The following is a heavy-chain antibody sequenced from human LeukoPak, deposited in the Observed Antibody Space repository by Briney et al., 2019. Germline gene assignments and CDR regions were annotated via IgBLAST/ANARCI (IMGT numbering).Heavy chain of an antibody. CDR3: ARDSGGY. CDR1: GFTFSSYW. Sequence: GGSLRLSCAASGFTFSSYWKSWVRQAPEKGLEWVANIKQDGSEKYYVDSVKGRFTISRDNARNSLYLQMNSLRVEDTAVNYCARDSGGYWGQGTLVTVSS. CDR2: IKQDGSEK. V-gene: IGHV3-7*01. J-gene: IGHJ4*02.